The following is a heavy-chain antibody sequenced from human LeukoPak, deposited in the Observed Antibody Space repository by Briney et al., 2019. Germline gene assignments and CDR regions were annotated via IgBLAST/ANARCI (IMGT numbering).Heavy chain of an antibody. Sequence: GGSLRLSCAASGFTFSSYAMSWVRQAPGKGLEGVSSISSNSSYIYYADSLKGRFTISRDNAENSLYLQMSSLRAEDTAVYYCITDGGRKIVVNLNYWGQGTPVTVSS. J-gene: IGHJ4*02. CDR2: ISSNSSYI. CDR1: GFTFSSYA. D-gene: IGHD3-22*01. CDR3: ITDGGRKIVVNLNY. V-gene: IGHV3-21*03.